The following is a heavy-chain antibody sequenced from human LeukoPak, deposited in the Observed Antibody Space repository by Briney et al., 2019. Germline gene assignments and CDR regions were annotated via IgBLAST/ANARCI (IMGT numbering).Heavy chain of an antibody. CDR3: ARKDGDY. Sequence: SETLSLACTVSGASISAFHWTWFRQPAGKGLEWIGLIYSSGSTLFNPSLKSRVAMSVDLTKNQLSLKLTSVTAADTAMYYCARKDGDYWGRGTLVTVSS. V-gene: IGHV4-4*07. CDR2: IYSSGST. CDR1: GASISAFH. J-gene: IGHJ4*02.